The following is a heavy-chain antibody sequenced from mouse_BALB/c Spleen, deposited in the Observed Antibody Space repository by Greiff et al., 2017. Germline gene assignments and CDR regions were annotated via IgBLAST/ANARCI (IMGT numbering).Heavy chain of an antibody. D-gene: IGHD1-1*01. CDR1: GLTFSSYG. Sequence: EVKLVESGGDLVKPGGSLKLSCAASGLTFSSYGMSWVRQTPDKRLEWVATISSGGSYTYYPDSVKGRFTISRDNAKNTLYLQMSSLKSEDTAMYYCARRGYYGFDYWGQGTTLTVSS. V-gene: IGHV5-6*02. CDR2: ISSGGSYT. CDR3: ARRGYYGFDY. J-gene: IGHJ2*01.